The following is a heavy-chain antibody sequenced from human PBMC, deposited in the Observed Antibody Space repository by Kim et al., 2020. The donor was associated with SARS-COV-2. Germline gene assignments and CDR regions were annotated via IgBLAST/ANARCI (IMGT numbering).Heavy chain of an antibody. V-gene: IGHV1-46*01. J-gene: IGHJ4*02. CDR3: AREFENTFYFDI. D-gene: IGHD3-3*02. Sequence: YEEKFQGRVTLTRDTSTNTVYMELTSLRREDTAVYYCAREFENTFYFDIWVQGTLVTVSP.